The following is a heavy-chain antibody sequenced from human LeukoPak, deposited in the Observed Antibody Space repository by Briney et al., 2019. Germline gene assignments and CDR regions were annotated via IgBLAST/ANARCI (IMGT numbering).Heavy chain of an antibody. CDR1: GGSFSGYY. J-gene: IGHJ1*01. D-gene: IGHD6-19*01. Sequence: PSETLSLTCAVYGGSFSGYYWNWIRQPPGKGLEWIGEINHSGSTNYNPSLKSRVTISVDTSKNQFSLKLSSVTAADTAVYYCARGTEAVAGFSEYFQHWGQGTLVTVSS. CDR3: ARGTEAVAGFSEYFQH. CDR2: INHSGST. V-gene: IGHV4-34*01.